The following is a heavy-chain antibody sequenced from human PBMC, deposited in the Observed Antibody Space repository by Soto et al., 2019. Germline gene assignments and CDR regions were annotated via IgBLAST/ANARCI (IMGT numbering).Heavy chain of an antibody. CDR1: GYTFTHYF. D-gene: IGHD1-7*01. CDR2: INPKSGDT. Sequence: QVRLMQSGPEVRRPGASVTVSCKASGYTFTHYFIHWVRRAPGQGLEWMGYINPKSGDTHYSQTLRGRFSKTRDTSTDTANMGLSSLKSDDTAVYFCARVPGHKNSRGDFWGQGTPITVSS. CDR3: ARVPGHKNSRGDF. J-gene: IGHJ4*02. V-gene: IGHV1-2*02.